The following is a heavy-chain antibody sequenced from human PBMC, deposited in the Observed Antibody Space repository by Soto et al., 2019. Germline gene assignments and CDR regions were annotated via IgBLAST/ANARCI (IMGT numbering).Heavy chain of an antibody. CDR1: GGSISNGGYH. CDR2: IYYSGST. CDR3: ARDVTDFWSGHEGMDV. D-gene: IGHD3-3*01. V-gene: IGHV4-31*03. J-gene: IGHJ6*02. Sequence: PSETLSLTCTVSGGSISNGGYHWTWIRQHPGKGLEWIGYIYYSGSTYYNPSLKSRVTISVDTSKNQFSLKLTSVTAADTAVYYCARDVTDFWSGHEGMDVWGQGTTVTVSS.